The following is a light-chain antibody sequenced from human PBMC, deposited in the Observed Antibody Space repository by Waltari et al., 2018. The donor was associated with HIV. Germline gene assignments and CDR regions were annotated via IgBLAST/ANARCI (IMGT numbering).Light chain of an antibody. CDR1: QSVLYSPNNKNY. V-gene: IGKV4-1*01. J-gene: IGKJ2*01. Sequence: DIVMIQSPDSMAVSLGGRATINCKCSQSVLYSPNNKNYFDWYQQKPGQPPKLLIYWAATRESGVPERFSGSGSGTDFTLTISSLQAEDVSVYYCQQYYSTSYTFGQGTKLEIK. CDR3: QQYYSTSYT. CDR2: WAA.